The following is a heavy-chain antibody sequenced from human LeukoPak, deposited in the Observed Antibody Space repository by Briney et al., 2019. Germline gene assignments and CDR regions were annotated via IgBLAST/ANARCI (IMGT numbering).Heavy chain of an antibody. CDR1: GFTFSSYS. D-gene: IGHD6-6*01. CDR3: ARDFSSSPYYYYYYMDV. Sequence: PGGSLRLSCAASGFTFSSYSMNWVRQAPGKGLEWVSSIRSSSSYIYYADSVKGRFTISRDNAKNSLYLQMNSLRAEDTAVYYCARDFSSSPYYYYYYMDVWGKGTTVTVSS. V-gene: IGHV3-21*01. CDR2: IRSSSSYI. J-gene: IGHJ6*03.